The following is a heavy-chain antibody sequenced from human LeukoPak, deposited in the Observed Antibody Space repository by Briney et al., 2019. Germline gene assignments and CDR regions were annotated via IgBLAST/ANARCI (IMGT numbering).Heavy chain of an antibody. V-gene: IGHV3-74*01. CDR2: INSDGSST. J-gene: IGHJ4*02. CDR3: ARVRVGGVIIGLFDY. Sequence: PGGSLRLSCAASGFIFSSYWMHWVRQAPGKGLVWVSRINSDGSSTSYADSVKGRFTISRDNAKNTLYLQMNSLRAEDTAVYYCARVRVGGVIIGLFDYWGRETLVTVS. CDR1: GFIFSSYW. D-gene: IGHD3-10*01.